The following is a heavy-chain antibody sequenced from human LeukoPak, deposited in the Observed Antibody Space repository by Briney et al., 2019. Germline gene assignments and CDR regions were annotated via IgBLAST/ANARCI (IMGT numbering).Heavy chain of an antibody. J-gene: IGHJ4*02. V-gene: IGHV4-59*01. CDR1: GGSISSYY. Sequence: SETLSLTCTVSGGSISSYYWSWIRQPPGKGLEWIGYIYYSGSTNYNPSLKSRVTISVDTSKNQFSLKLSSVTAADTAVYYCASEGTRTPYYYDSSGYYLHWGQGTLVTVSS. D-gene: IGHD3-22*01. CDR3: ASEGTRTPYYYDSSGYYLH. CDR2: IYYSGST.